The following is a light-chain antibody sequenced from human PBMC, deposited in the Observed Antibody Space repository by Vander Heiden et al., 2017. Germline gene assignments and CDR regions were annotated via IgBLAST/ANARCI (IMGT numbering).Light chain of an antibody. CDR2: EGS. J-gene: IGLJ2*01. CDR3: YSYAGRLV. CDR1: SSDVGSYNL. Sequence: QSALTQPASVSGSPGQSITISCTGTSSDVGSYNLVPWYEQQPGKVLVLIVYEGSKRPSGVSNRFSGSESGNTVSLTISGLEAEDESYYSGYSYAGRLVFGGG. V-gene: IGLV2-23*01.